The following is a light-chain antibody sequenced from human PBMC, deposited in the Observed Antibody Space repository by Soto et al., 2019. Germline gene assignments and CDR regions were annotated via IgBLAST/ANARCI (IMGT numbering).Light chain of an antibody. CDR3: CSYAGYSTSAV. J-gene: IGLJ2*01. Sequence: QSALTQPASVSGSPGQSITISCTGTSSDVGSYNLVSWYQQHPGKAPKVIIYEGGKRPSGVSNRFSGSKSGITAFLTISGLQAEDEADYYCCSYAGYSTSAVFGGGTKLTVL. V-gene: IGLV2-23*01. CDR2: EGG. CDR1: SSDVGSYNL.